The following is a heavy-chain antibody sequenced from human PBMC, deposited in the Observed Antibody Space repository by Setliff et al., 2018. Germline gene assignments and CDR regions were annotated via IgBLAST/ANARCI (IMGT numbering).Heavy chain of an antibody. CDR1: GDSISSRTYY. V-gene: IGHV4-39*07. CDR2: IYHNGVT. CDR3: ARGVFGTLVPFNWFAP. J-gene: IGHJ5*02. D-gene: IGHD3-3*01. Sequence: SETLSLTCNVSGDSISSRTYYWGWIRQSPGKGLEWIGNIYHNGVTYNNPSLKSRLTLSLDAPMNQFSLRLTSVTAADTAVYFCARGVFGTLVPFNWFAPRGQGTLVTVS.